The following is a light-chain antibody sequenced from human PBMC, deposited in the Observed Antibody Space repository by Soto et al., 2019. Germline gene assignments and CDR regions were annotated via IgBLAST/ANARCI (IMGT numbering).Light chain of an antibody. Sequence: DIQMTQSPSTLSASVGDRVTITCRASQSISSWLAWYQQKPGKAPKLLIYDASSLESGVPSRFSGSGSGTEFTLTISGLQPDEFATYYCQQYNSYSFGQGTKVEIK. CDR2: DAS. V-gene: IGKV1-5*01. CDR3: QQYNSYS. CDR1: QSISSW. J-gene: IGKJ1*01.